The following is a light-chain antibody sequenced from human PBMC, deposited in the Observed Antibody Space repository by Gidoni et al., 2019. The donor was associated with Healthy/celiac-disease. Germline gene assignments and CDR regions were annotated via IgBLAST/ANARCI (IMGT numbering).Light chain of an antibody. Sequence: QSPSTLSASVGDRVTITCRASQSISSWLSWYQQKPGKAPKLLIYKASSLESGVPSRFSGSGSGTEFTLTISSLQPDDFATYYCQQYNSYPYTFGQGTKLEIK. CDR2: KAS. CDR3: QQYNSYPYT. J-gene: IGKJ2*01. CDR1: QSISSW. V-gene: IGKV1-5*03.